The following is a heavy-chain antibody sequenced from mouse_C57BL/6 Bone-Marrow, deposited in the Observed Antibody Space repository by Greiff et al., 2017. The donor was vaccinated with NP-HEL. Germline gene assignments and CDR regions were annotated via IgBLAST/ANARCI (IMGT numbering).Heavy chain of an antibody. CDR3: AKKHAGSSYGYAMDY. CDR1: GFSLTSYG. V-gene: IGHV2-5*01. J-gene: IGHJ4*01. D-gene: IGHD1-1*01. CDR2: IWRGGST. Sequence: QVQLKQSGPGLVQPSQSLSITCTVSGFSLTSYGVHWVRQSPGKGLEWLGVIWRGGSTDYNAAFMSRLSITKDNSKSQVFFKMNSLQADDTAIYYCAKKHAGSSYGYAMDYWGQGTSVTVSS.